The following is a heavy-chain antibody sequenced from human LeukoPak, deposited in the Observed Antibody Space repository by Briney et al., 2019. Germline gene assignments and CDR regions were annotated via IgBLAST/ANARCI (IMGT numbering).Heavy chain of an antibody. J-gene: IGHJ4*02. Sequence: SETLSLTCTVSGASISSGSYYWSWIRQPAGKGLEWIGRIYTSGSTNYNPSLKSRVTISVDTSKNQFSLKLSSVTAADTAVYYCAGEWLGPIDYWGQGTLVTVSS. CDR1: GASISSGSYY. V-gene: IGHV4-61*02. CDR3: AGEWLGPIDY. D-gene: IGHD6-19*01. CDR2: IYTSGST.